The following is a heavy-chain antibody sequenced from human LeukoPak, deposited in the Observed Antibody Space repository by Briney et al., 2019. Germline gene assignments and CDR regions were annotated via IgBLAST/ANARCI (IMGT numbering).Heavy chain of an antibody. CDR1: GFTVSDNY. CDR2: VYSGGLT. V-gene: IGHV3-66*01. J-gene: IGHJ4*02. CDR3: AKASRGFAYRLDF. D-gene: IGHD3-16*02. Sequence: GGSLRLSCAASGFTVSDNYMSWVRQAPGKGLEWVSTVYSGGLTYYADPVKGRFTISRDNSKNTLSLQMNSLRAEDTAIYYCAKASRGFAYRLDFWGQGTLVTVSS.